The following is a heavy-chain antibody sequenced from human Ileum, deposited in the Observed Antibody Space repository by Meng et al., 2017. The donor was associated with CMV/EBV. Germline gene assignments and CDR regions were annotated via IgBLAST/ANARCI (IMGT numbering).Heavy chain of an antibody. J-gene: IGHJ4*02. CDR3: ARGSHGTTVSLFDS. D-gene: IGHD1/OR15-1a*01. CDR2: TYYRSKWYS. Sequence: QVHMRQTGPGLVNPPQTPSPTCAISGDSVSRNIAAWNWIRQSPSRGLEWLGRTYYRSKWYSDSAISVRSRLSVSPDTSRNQFSLQLTSVTPEDTAVYYCARGSHGTTVSLFDSWGQGILVTVSS. V-gene: IGHV6-1*01. CDR1: GDSVSRNIAA.